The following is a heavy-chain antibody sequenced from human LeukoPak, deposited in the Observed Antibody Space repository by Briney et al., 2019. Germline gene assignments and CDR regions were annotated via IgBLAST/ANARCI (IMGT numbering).Heavy chain of an antibody. D-gene: IGHD6-6*01. CDR3: ARDASPEYSSHKHFDY. J-gene: IGHJ4*02. CDR1: GGTFSSYA. CDR2: IIPIFGTA. Sequence: SVKVSCKASGGTFSSYAISWVRQAPGQGLEWMGRIIPIFGTANYAQKFQGSVTITTDESTSTAYMELSSLRSEDTAVYYCARDASPEYSSHKHFDYWGQGTLVTVSS. V-gene: IGHV1-69*05.